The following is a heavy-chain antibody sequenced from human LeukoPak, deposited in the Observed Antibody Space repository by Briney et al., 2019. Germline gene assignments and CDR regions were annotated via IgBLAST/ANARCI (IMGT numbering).Heavy chain of an antibody. CDR1: RISFSNYW. V-gene: IGHV3-7*01. Sequence: GGSLRLSCAASRISFSNYWMTWIRQAPEKGLQWVANIKEDGSDKNYADSVKGRFTISRDNAKNLLYPQMNSLRAEDTAVYYCARWTDWYFDLWGRGTLVTVSS. J-gene: IGHJ2*01. CDR3: ARWTDWYFDL. D-gene: IGHD2-21*02. CDR2: IKEDGSDK.